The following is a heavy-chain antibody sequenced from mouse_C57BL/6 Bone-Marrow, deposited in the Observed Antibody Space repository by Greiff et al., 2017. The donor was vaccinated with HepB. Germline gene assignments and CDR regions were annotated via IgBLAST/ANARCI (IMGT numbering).Heavy chain of an antibody. CDR3: ARERWLLKGGYFDV. Sequence: QVQLQQSGAELVKPGASVKISCKASGYAFSSYWMNWVKQRPGKGLEWIGQIYPGDGDTNYNGKFKGKATLTADKSSSTAYMQLSSLTSEDSAVYFCARERWLLKGGYFDVWGTGTTVTVSS. D-gene: IGHD2-3*01. CDR1: GYAFSSYW. V-gene: IGHV1-80*01. CDR2: IYPGDGDT. J-gene: IGHJ1*03.